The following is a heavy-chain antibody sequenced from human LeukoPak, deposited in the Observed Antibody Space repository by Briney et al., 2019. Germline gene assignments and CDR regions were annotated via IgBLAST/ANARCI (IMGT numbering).Heavy chain of an antibody. J-gene: IGHJ5*02. V-gene: IGHV4-39*01. CDR1: GGSISSSSYY. D-gene: IGHD3-10*01. CDR2: IYYSGST. Sequence: SETLSLTCTVSGGSISSSSYYWGWIRQPPGKGLEWIGSIYYSGSTYYNPSLKSRVTISVDTSKNQFSLKLSSVTAADTAVYYCARHRYYGSGNIWFDPWGQGTLVTASS. CDR3: ARHRYYGSGNIWFDP.